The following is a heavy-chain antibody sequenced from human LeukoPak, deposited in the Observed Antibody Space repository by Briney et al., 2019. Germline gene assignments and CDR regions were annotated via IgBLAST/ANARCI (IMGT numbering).Heavy chain of an antibody. Sequence: SETLSLTCTVSGGSISSSSCYWGWIRQPPGKGLEWIGSIYYSGSTYYNPSLKSRVTISVDTSKNQFSLKLSSVTAADTAVYYCARASYSYDINGWVPFDYWGQGTLVTVSS. CDR3: ARASYSYDINGWVPFDY. CDR2: IYYSGST. J-gene: IGHJ4*02. CDR1: GGSISSSSCY. D-gene: IGHD3-22*01. V-gene: IGHV4-39*01.